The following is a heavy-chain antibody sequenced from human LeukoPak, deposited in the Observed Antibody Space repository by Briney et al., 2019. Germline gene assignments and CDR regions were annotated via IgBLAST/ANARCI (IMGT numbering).Heavy chain of an antibody. Sequence: PGGSLRLSCVASRFTFSNYWMSWVRPAPGKGLEWVANINQDGSKKPYADSMKGRFTISRDNAKESLYLQLNSLRADDTAVYYCAKWGPHCVGDYCPALDSWGQGTLVTVSS. J-gene: IGHJ4*02. CDR3: AKWGPHCVGDYCPALDS. V-gene: IGHV3-7*01. D-gene: IGHD2-21*02. CDR1: RFTFSNYW. CDR2: INQDGSKK.